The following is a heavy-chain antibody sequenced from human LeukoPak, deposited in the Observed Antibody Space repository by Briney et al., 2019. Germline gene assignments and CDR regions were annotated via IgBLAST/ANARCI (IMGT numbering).Heavy chain of an antibody. V-gene: IGHV3-21*01. CDR1: GFTFSSYS. Sequence: GGSLRLSCAASGFTFSSYSMNWVRQAPGKGLEWVSSISGSSSYIYYADSVKGRFTISRHNAKNSLSLQMSSLRVEDTAVYYCARDPGVASEGTVGYFDHWGQGILVTVSS. J-gene: IGHJ4*02. D-gene: IGHD2-8*01. CDR3: ARDPGVASEGTVGYFDH. CDR2: ISGSSSYI.